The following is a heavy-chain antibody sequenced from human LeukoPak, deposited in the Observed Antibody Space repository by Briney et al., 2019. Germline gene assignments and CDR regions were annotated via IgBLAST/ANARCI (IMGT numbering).Heavy chain of an antibody. V-gene: IGHV3-74*03. J-gene: IGHJ4*02. CDR1: GFTFSSYW. D-gene: IGHD2/OR15-2a*01. Sequence: NPGGSLRLSCAASGFTFSSYWMYWVRQAPGKGLVWVSRINSDGSSSTYADSVKGRFTISRDNAKNTLFLQMNSLRAEDTALYYCASPRYRNSVDAAFDYWGQGTLVTVSS. CDR2: INSDGSSS. CDR3: ASPRYRNSVDAAFDY.